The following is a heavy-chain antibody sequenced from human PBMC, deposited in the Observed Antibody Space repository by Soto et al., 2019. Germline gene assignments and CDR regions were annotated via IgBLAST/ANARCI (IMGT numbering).Heavy chain of an antibody. CDR2: IYYSGST. Sequence: QVQLQESGPGLVKPSQTLSLTCTVSGGSISSGGYYWSWIRQHPGKGLEWIGYIYYSGSTYYNPSLKSRVTISVDTSKNQFSLKLSSVTAADTAVYYCARDRRAEWSQYYFDYWGQGTLVTVSS. J-gene: IGHJ4*02. V-gene: IGHV4-31*03. CDR3: ARDRRAEWSQYYFDY. CDR1: GGSISSGGYY. D-gene: IGHD3-3*01.